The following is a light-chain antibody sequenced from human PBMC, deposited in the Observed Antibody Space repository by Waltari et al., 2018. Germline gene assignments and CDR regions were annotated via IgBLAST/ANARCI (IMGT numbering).Light chain of an antibody. J-gene: IGLJ2*01. CDR3: SSRDSSGNHRVV. V-gene: IGLV3-19*01. Sequence: SSELTQDPAVSVAFGQTVRITCQGDSLRSYYASWYQQKPGQAPVLVISGKNNRPPGIPDRCSCSSSGNTGALTITGDQAEDEAAYYCSSRDSSGNHRVVFGGGTKLTVL. CDR1: SLRSYY. CDR2: GKN.